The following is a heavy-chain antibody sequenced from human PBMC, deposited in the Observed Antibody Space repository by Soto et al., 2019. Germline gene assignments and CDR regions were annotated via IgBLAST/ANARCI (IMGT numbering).Heavy chain of an antibody. J-gene: IGHJ4*02. Sequence: PGGSLRLSCAASGFTFSSYEMSWVRQAPGKGLEWVSYISSSGSSIYYEDSVKGRFSISRDIAKNSLHLQMSSLRAEDTAVYYCARVRGDSSGSYYFDYWGQGTLVTVSS. CDR2: ISSSGSSI. CDR3: ARVRGDSSGSYYFDY. D-gene: IGHD3-22*01. CDR1: GFTFSSYE. V-gene: IGHV3-48*03.